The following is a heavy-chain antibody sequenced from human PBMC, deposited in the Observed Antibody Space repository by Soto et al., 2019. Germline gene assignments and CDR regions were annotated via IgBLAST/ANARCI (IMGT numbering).Heavy chain of an antibody. Sequence: GGSLRLSCAASGFTFSSYAMSWVRQAPGKGLEWVSAISGSGGSTYYADSVKGRFTISRDNSKNTLYLQMNSLRAEDTAVYYCAKESRRHYDILTGYYIPDAFDIWGQGTMVTVSS. CDR1: GFTFSSYA. CDR3: AKESRRHYDILTGYYIPDAFDI. D-gene: IGHD3-9*01. V-gene: IGHV3-23*01. J-gene: IGHJ3*02. CDR2: ISGSGGST.